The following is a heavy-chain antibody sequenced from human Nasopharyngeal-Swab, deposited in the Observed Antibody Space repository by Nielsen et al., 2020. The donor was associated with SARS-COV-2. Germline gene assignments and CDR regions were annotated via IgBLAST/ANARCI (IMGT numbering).Heavy chain of an antibody. CDR1: GGTFSSYA. V-gene: IGHV1-69*13. D-gene: IGHD4-17*01. Sequence: SVKVSCKASGGTFSSYAISWVRQAPGQGLEWMRGIIPIFGTANYAQKFQGRVTITADESTSTAYMELSSLRSEDTAVYYCARGAYGDYGKVSYYYYGMDVWGQGTTVTVSS. CDR2: IIPIFGTA. CDR3: ARGAYGDYGKVSYYYYGMDV. J-gene: IGHJ6*02.